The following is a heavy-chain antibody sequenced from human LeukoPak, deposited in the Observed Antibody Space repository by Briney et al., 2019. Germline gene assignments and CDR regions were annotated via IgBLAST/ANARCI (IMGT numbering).Heavy chain of an antibody. CDR1: GGTFSSYA. Sequence: SVKVSCKASGGTFSSYAISWVRQAPGQGLEWMGGIIPIFGTANYAQKFQGRVTITADESTSTAYMELSSLRSEDTAVYYCARAHKESITMTNWFDPWGQGTLVTVSS. CDR2: IIPIFGTA. V-gene: IGHV1-69*13. J-gene: IGHJ5*02. CDR3: ARAHKESITMTNWFDP. D-gene: IGHD3-22*01.